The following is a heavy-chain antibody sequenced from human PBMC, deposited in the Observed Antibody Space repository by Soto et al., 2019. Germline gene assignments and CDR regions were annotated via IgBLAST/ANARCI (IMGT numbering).Heavy chain of an antibody. Sequence: QVQLVQSGAEVKKPGSSVKVSCKASGGTFSSYAISWVRQAPGQGLEWMGGIIPIFGTANYAQKFQGRVTITADESTSTAYMELSSLRSEDTAVYYCASNLFIVGATRGHYYYGMDVWGQGTTVTVSS. J-gene: IGHJ6*02. CDR1: GGTFSSYA. CDR2: IIPIFGTA. V-gene: IGHV1-69*01. CDR3: ASNLFIVGATRGHYYYGMDV. D-gene: IGHD1-26*01.